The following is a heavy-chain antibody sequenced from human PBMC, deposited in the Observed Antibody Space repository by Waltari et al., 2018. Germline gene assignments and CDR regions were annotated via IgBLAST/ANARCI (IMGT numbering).Heavy chain of an antibody. CDR2: SYYSGST. CDR1: GGSIRRSSYY. D-gene: IGHD4-17*01. J-gene: IGHJ4*02. Sequence: QLQLQESGPGLVKPSETLSLTCTVSGGSIRRSSYYWGWIRQPPGKGMSWIGDSYYSGSTYYNPSLKSRVTISVDTSKNQFSLKLSSVTAADTAVYYCARVPTVTTHAFDYLGQGTLVTVSS. V-gene: IGHV4-39*07. CDR3: ARVPTVTTHAFDY.